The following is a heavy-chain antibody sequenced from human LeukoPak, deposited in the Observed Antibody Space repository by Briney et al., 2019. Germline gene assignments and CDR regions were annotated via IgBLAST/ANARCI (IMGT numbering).Heavy chain of an antibody. CDR1: GYTFTGYY. CDR3: ARVDYSSGFQNDY. J-gene: IGHJ4*02. CDR2: INPNSGGT. V-gene: IGHV1-2*02. Sequence: WASVKVSCKASGYTFTGYYMHWVRQAPGQGLEWMGWINPNSGGTNYAQKFQGRVTMTRDTSISTAYMELSRLRSDDTAVYYCARVDYSSGFQNDYWGQGTLVTVSS. D-gene: IGHD6-19*01.